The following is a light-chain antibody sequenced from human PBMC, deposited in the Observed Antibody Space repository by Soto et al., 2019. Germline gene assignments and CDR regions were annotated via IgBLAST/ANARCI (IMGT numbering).Light chain of an antibody. V-gene: IGLV2-23*01. CDR2: EGS. CDR1: SSDVGGYDY. CDR3: CSYVGARTYV. Sequence: QSALTQPPSASGSPGQSVTISCTGTSSDVGGYDYVSWYQQHPGKAPKLMIYEGSRRPSGVSSRFSGSKTGNTASLTITGLQAEDEANYYCCSYVGARTYVFGTGTKVTAL. J-gene: IGLJ1*01.